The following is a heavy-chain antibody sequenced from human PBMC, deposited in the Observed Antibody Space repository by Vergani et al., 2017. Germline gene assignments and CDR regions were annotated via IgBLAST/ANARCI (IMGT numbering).Heavy chain of an antibody. D-gene: IGHD3-10*01. V-gene: IGHV4-59*01. CDR2: FYYSGST. CDR1: GGSFSSYY. CDR3: ARDRPHCDGSVSSPPYYYCMDV. J-gene: IGHJ6*02. Sequence: QVHLQESGPGLLKPSETLSLTCTVSGGSFSSYYWSWIRQPPAKGLEWIGYFYYSGSTNSNPSPKSRVTISVDTSKNQFSLKLSSVTAADTAVYYCARDRPHCDGSVSSPPYYYCMDVWGQGTTVTVSS.